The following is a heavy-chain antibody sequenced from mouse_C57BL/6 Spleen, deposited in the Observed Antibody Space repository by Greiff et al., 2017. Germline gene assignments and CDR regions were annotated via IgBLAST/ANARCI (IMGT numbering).Heavy chain of an antibody. CDR1: GYTFTDYN. J-gene: IGHJ2*01. CDR3: ARWDYDVGFDY. V-gene: IGHV1-22*01. D-gene: IGHD2-4*01. CDR2: INPNNGGT. Sequence: EVQGVESGPELVKPGASVKMSCKASGYTFTDYNMHWVKQSHGKSLEWIGYINPNNGGTSYNQKFKGKATLTVNKSSSTAYMELRSLTSEDSAVYYCARWDYDVGFDYWGQGTTLTVSS.